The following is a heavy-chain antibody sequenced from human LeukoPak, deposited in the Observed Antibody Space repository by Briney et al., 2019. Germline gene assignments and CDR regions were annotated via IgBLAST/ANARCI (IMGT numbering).Heavy chain of an antibody. Sequence: ASVKVSCKASGYTFTDYFMHWVRQAPGQGLEWMGWINPNSGGTNYAQKFQGRVTMTRDTSISTAYMELRRLRSDDTAMFYCAREGTFGGNDYWGQGTLVTVSS. J-gene: IGHJ4*02. CDR1: GYTFTDYF. V-gene: IGHV1-2*02. CDR3: AREGTFGGNDY. D-gene: IGHD3-16*01. CDR2: INPNSGGT.